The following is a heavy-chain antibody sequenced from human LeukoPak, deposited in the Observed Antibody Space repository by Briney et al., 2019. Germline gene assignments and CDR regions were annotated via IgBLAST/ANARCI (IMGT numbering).Heavy chain of an antibody. V-gene: IGHV5-51*01. Sequence: GESLQISCHGSRYSFTTYWIGWVRQMPGKGLEWMGIIYPGDSDTRYIPSFQGQVTISADKSITTAYLQWSSLRASDTAMYYCALGMYSSGWRFDYWGQGTLVTVSP. CDR1: RYSFTTYW. J-gene: IGHJ4*02. CDR2: IYPGDSDT. CDR3: ALGMYSSGWRFDY. D-gene: IGHD6-19*01.